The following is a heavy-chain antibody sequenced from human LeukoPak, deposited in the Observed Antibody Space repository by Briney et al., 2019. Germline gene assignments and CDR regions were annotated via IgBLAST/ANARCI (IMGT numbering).Heavy chain of an antibody. CDR2: IYHSGST. CDR1: GDSISSSHW. V-gene: IGHV4-4*02. D-gene: IGHD3-22*01. CDR3: ASLYYDSSGYQYYYYYGMDV. Sequence: SETLSLTCAVSGDSISSSHWWSWVRQPPGKGLEWIGEIYHSGSTNYNPSLKSRVTISVDKSKNQFSLKLSSVTAADTAVYYCASLYYDSSGYQYYYYYGMDVWGQGTTVTVSS. J-gene: IGHJ6*02.